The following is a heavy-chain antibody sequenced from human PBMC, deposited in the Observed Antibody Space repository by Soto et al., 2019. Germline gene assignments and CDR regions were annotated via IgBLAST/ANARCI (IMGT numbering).Heavy chain of an antibody. D-gene: IGHD2-2*01. CDR3: ARENIVVVPAAKGWFDP. J-gene: IGHJ5*02. CDR2: IHYSGST. V-gene: IGHV4-31*03. CDR1: GGSIRSGDYY. Sequence: QVQLQESGPGLVKPSRTLSLTCTVSGGSIRSGDYYWTWIRQHAGKGPEWIGYIHYSGSTFYNPPLKSRVSISVDTSKNQFSLKLSAVTAADTAVYYCARENIVVVPAAKGWFDPWGQGTLFTVSS.